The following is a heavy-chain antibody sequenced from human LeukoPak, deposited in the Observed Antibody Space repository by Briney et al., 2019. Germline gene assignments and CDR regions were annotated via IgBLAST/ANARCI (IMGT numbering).Heavy chain of an antibody. Sequence: GGSLRLSCAASGFTFSNYGMHWVRQAPGKGLEWVALISSDGSNESSADSVKGRFTVSRDSSKNTVYLQMNSLRAEDTAVYYCAKSRGTSLSQYFQHWGQGALVTVSS. J-gene: IGHJ1*01. CDR1: GFTFSNYG. V-gene: IGHV3-30*18. CDR2: ISSDGSNE. CDR3: AKSRGTSLSQYFQH. D-gene: IGHD3-16*02.